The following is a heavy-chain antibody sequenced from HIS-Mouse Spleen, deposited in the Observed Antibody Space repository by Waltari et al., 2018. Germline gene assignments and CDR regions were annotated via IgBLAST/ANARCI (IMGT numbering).Heavy chain of an antibody. D-gene: IGHD6-13*01. CDR3: AKGGRPYSSSWYDY. Sequence: EVQLLESGGGLVQPGGSLRLSCAASGFTFSGYPMRWVRQAPGKGLEWVSAIRGSGGSTYYADSVKGRFTISRDNSKNTLYLQMNSLRAEDTAVYYCAKGGRPYSSSWYDYWGQGTLVTVSS. CDR2: IRGSGGST. V-gene: IGHV3-23*01. J-gene: IGHJ4*02. CDR1: GFTFSGYP.